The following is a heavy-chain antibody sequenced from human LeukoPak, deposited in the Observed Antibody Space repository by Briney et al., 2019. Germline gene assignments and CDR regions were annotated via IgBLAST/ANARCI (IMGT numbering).Heavy chain of an antibody. Sequence: SETLSLTRTVSGGSISSGGYYWSWIRQHPGKGLGWIGYIYYSGSTYYNPSLKSRVTVSVDTSKNQFSLKLSSVTAADTAVCYCARHVGDEGRNWFDPWGQGTLVTVSS. V-gene: IGHV4-31*03. CDR1: GGSISSGGYY. D-gene: IGHD2-21*02. J-gene: IGHJ5*02. CDR2: IYYSGST. CDR3: ARHVGDEGRNWFDP.